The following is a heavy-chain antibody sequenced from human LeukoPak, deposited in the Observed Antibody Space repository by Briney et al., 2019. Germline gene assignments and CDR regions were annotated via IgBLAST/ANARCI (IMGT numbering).Heavy chain of an antibody. D-gene: IGHD3-22*01. V-gene: IGHV3-23*01. CDR2: ISDSGGRT. CDR1: GITLSHYG. J-gene: IGHJ4*02. Sequence: GGSLRLSCAVSGITLSHYGMSWVRQALGKGLEWVAGISDSGGRTNYADSVKGRFTISRDNPKNTIYLQMTSLRAEDTAVYFCAKRGVVIRVILVGFHKEAYYFDSWGQGALVTVSS. CDR3: AKRGVVIRVILVGFHKEAYYFDS.